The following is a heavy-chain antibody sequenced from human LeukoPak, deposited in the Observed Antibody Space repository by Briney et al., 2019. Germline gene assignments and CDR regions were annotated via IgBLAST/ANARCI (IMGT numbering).Heavy chain of an antibody. D-gene: IGHD4-17*01. CDR1: GGSMTNFY. V-gene: IGHV4-4*07. Sequence: SETLSLTCTVSGGSMTNFYWSWIRQPAGRGLEWIGRISTAGTTNFNPSLKSRVSMFVDTSKNQFSLKLSSVTAADTAVYYSARDLVTVTKGFDIWGHGTMVSVSS. CDR2: ISTAGTT. J-gene: IGHJ3*02. CDR3: ARDLVTVTKGFDI.